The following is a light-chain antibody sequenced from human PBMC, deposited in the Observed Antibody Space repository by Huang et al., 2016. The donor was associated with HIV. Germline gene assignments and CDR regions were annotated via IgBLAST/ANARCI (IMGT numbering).Light chain of an antibody. CDR2: GAS. Sequence: EIVLTQSPGTLSLSPGERATLSCRASQSVSSSYLAWYQQKPGQAPRLLFYGASSRATGIPDRFSGSGSGTDFTLTISRQEPEDVAVYYCQQYDSSPWTFGQGTKVEIK. J-gene: IGKJ1*01. CDR3: QQYDSSPWT. V-gene: IGKV3-20*01. CDR1: QSVSSSY.